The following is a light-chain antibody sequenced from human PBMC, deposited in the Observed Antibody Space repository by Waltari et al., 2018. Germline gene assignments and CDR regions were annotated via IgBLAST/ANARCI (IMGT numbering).Light chain of an antibody. Sequence: SYVLTQPPSVSVAPGQTARITCGGSNSGNGGEIGCQQKPGQAPLLVIYDESDRPSGIPDRFSGSKSGTTATLTISGVEAGDEAEYYCQVWDGTTDHPYVVFGGGTKLTVL. CDR1: NSGNGG. CDR2: DES. CDR3: QVWDGTTDHPYVV. J-gene: IGLJ2*01. V-gene: IGLV3-21*02.